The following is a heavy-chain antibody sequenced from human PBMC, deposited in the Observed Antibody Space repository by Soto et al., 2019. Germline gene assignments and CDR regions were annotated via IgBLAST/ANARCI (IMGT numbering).Heavy chain of an antibody. CDR3: AREIYDYGDYGWDV. D-gene: IGHD4-17*01. CDR1: GFTVSSNY. CDR2: IYSGGST. J-gene: IGHJ6*04. V-gene: IGHV3-66*01. Sequence: GGSLRLSCAASGFTVSSNYMSWVRQAPGKGLEWVSVIYSGGSTYYADSVKGRFTISRDNSKNTLYLQMNSLRAEDTAVYYCAREIYDYGDYGWDVWGKGTTVTVSS.